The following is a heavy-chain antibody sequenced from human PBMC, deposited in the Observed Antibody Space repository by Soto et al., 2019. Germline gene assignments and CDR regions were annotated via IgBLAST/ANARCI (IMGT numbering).Heavy chain of an antibody. V-gene: IGHV4-39*01. J-gene: IGHJ4*02. Sequence: QLQLQESGPGLVKPSETLSLTCTVSGGSISSSSYYWGWIRQPPGKGLEWIGSIYYSGSTYYNPSLTSRVTISVDTSKNQFSLKLSSVTAADTAVYYCARLSVDTAMENYFDYWGQGTLVTVSS. CDR2: IYYSGST. CDR1: GGSISSSSYY. D-gene: IGHD5-18*01. CDR3: ARLSVDTAMENYFDY.